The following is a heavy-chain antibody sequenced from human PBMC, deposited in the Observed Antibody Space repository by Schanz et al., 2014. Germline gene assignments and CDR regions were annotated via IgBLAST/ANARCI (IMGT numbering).Heavy chain of an antibody. J-gene: IGHJ4*02. V-gene: IGHV3-7*01. D-gene: IGHD3-22*01. CDR2: INPDGSGK. CDR1: GFSVSSNF. CDR3: AKSYDTSGYSGFDY. Sequence: EVQLVESGGGLVQPGGSLRLSCTASGFSVSSNFMTWVRQAPGKGLESVAKINPDGSGKYYVVSVEGRFTISRDNSKNIMFLQMNSLRTEDTAVYFCAKSYDTSGYSGFDYWGQGTLVTVSS.